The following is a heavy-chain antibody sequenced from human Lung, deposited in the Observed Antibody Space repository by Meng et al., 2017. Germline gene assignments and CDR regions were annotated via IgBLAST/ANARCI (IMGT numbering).Heavy chain of an antibody. D-gene: IGHD4-11*01. CDR2: INHSGST. V-gene: IGHV4-34*01. CDR3: ARGPTTMAHDFDY. CDR1: GGSFSDYY. Sequence: QGQPQQWGAGLLKPSETLSLTCVVSGGSFSDYYWRWIRQPPGKGLEWIGEINHSGSTNYNPSLESRATISVDTSQNNLSLKLSSVTAADSAVYYCARGPTTMAHDFDYWGQGTLVTVSS. J-gene: IGHJ4*02.